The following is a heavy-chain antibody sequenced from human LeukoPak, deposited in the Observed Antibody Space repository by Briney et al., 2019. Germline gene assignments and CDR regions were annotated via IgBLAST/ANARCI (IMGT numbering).Heavy chain of an antibody. Sequence: GGSLRLSCAASGFTFSSYAMHWVRRAPGKGLEWVAVISYDGSNKYYADSVKGRFTISRDNSKNTLYLQMNSLRAEDTAVYYCVREFATWGQGTLVTVSS. D-gene: IGHD3-10*01. J-gene: IGHJ4*02. V-gene: IGHV3-30-3*01. CDR2: ISYDGSNK. CDR3: VREFAT. CDR1: GFTFSSYA.